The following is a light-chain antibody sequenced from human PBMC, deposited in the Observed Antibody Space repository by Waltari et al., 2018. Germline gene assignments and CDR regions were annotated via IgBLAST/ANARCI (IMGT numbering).Light chain of an antibody. CDR3: QQYNNWPPLFT. J-gene: IGKJ3*01. V-gene: IGKV3D-15*01. CDR2: GAS. CDR1: QSFSSN. Sequence: EIVMTQSPATLPVPPGDRATLSSSASQSFSSNLALYQHKPGQAPSLLIYGASTSATGIPTSFSGTGSGTEFTLTISSLQSEDFAVYYCQQYNNWPPLFTFGPGTKVDMK.